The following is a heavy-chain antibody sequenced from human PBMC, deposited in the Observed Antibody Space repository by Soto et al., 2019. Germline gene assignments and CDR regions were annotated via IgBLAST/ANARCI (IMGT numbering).Heavy chain of an antibody. CDR1: GYTFTSYD. D-gene: IGHD4-17*01. CDR2: MNPNSGNT. V-gene: IGHV1-8*01. Sequence: SVKVSCKASGYTFTSYDINWVRQATGQGLEWMGWMNPNSGNTGYAQKFHGRVTMTRNTSISTAYMELSSLRSEDTAVYYCASVSAKVTTLGMDYYYYGMEVWGQVTTVTVSS. J-gene: IGHJ6*02. CDR3: ASVSAKVTTLGMDYYYYGMEV.